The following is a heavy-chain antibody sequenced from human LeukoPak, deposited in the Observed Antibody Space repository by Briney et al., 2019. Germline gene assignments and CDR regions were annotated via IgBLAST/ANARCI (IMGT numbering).Heavy chain of an antibody. CDR1: GFTFSSYG. CDR3: ARDHGGSYYTHYYYGMDV. J-gene: IGHJ6*02. Sequence: GGSLRLSCAASGFTFSSYGMHWVRQAPGKGLEWVAFIRYDGSNKYYADSVKGRFTISRDNSKDTLYLQMNSLRAEDTAVYYCARDHGGSYYTHYYYGMDVWGQGTTVTVSS. CDR2: IRYDGSNK. V-gene: IGHV3-30*02. D-gene: IGHD3-10*01.